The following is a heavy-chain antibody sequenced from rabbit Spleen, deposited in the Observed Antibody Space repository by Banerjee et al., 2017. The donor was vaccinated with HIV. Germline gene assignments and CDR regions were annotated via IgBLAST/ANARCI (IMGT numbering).Heavy chain of an antibody. Sequence: QSLEESGGDLVKPGASLTLTCTASGFSFSGSYWICWVRQAPGKGLEWIACIDTGSSGFTYFASWAKGRFTISKTSSTTVTLQMTSLTAADTATYFCARDTSSSFSSYGMDLWGQGTLVTVS. V-gene: IGHV1S40*01. J-gene: IGHJ6*01. D-gene: IGHD1-1*01. CDR3: ARDTSSSFSSYGMDL. CDR1: GFSFSGSYW. CDR2: IDTGSSGFT.